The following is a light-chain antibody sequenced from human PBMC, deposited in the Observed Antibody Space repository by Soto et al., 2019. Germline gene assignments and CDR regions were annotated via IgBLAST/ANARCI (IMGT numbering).Light chain of an antibody. CDR1: SSDVGANNF. CDR3: CSYVDGGSYV. V-gene: IGLV2-23*01. Sequence: QSVLTQPASVSGSPGQSITISCAGTSSDVGANNFVSWYQQHPGKAPKLTIYEGNKRPSGVSYRFSGAKSGNMASLTISGLQAKDEADYYCCSYVDGGSYVFGTGTKVTVL. J-gene: IGLJ1*01. CDR2: EGN.